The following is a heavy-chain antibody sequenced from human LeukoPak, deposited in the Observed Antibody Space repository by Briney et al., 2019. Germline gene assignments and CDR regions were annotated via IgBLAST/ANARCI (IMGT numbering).Heavy chain of an antibody. J-gene: IGHJ4*02. V-gene: IGHV3-23*01. CDR2: ISGSGGST. CDR3: AKGWLSAPVFFPFDY. CDR1: GFTFSSYA. D-gene: IGHD3-22*01. Sequence: GGSLRLSCEASGFTFSSYAMSWVRQAPGKGLEWVSAISGSGGSTYYADSVKGRFTISRDNSKNTLHLQMNSLRAEDTAVYYCAKGWLSAPVFFPFDYWGQGTLVTVSS.